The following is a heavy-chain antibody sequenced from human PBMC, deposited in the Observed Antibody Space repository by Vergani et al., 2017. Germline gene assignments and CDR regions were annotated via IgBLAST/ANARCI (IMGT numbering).Heavy chain of an antibody. CDR1: GGSFSGYY. J-gene: IGHJ6*03. V-gene: IGHV4-34*01. CDR2: INHSGST. D-gene: IGHD5-12*01. CDR3: ATSHHKXIYSGYDYYYYMDV. Sequence: QVQLQQWGAGLLKPSETLSLTCAVYGGSFSGYYWSWIRQPPGKGLEWIGEINHSGSTNYNPSLKSRVTISVDTSKNQFSLKLSSVTAADTAVYYCATSHHKXIYSGYDYYYYMDVWGKGP.